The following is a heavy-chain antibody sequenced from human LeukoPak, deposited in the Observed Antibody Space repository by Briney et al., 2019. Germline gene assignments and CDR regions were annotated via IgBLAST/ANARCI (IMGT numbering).Heavy chain of an antibody. D-gene: IGHD3-10*01. CDR2: ISSSSSYI. V-gene: IGHV3-21*01. CDR1: GFTFSSSS. J-gene: IGHJ4*02. Sequence: GGSLRLSCAASGFTFSSSSMNWVRQAPGKGLEWVSSISSSSSYIYYADSVKGRFTISRDNAKNSLYLQMNSLRAEDTAVYYCARDLGGSGTENYWGQGTLVTVSS. CDR3: ARDLGGSGTENY.